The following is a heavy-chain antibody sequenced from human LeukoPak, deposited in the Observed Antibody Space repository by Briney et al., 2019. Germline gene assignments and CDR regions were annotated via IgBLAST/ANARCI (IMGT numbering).Heavy chain of an antibody. D-gene: IGHD3-10*01. V-gene: IGHV3-23*01. CDR1: GFTFITYA. CDR3: AKGGTLVRGVHPKPFDY. CDR2: ISGGGSST. J-gene: IGHJ4*02. Sequence: GGSLRLSCAASGFTFITYAMSWVRQAPGTGLEWVSAISGGGSSTYYADSVKGRFTISRDNSKHTLYLQMNSLRAEDTAIYYCAKGGTLVRGVHPKPFDYWGQGTLVTVSS.